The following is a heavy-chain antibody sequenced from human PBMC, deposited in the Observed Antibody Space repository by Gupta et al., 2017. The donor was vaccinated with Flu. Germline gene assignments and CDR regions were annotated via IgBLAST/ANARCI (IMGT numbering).Heavy chain of an antibody. D-gene: IGHD5-18*01. CDR1: GFTFSSYA. CDR2: ISGSGGST. CDR3: AKDSLGRGYSYGYSIPLAN. V-gene: IGHV3-23*01. Sequence: EVQLLESGGGLVQPGGSLRLSCAASGFTFSSYAMSWVRQAPGKGLEWVSAISGSGGSTYYADSVKGRFTISRYNSKNTLYLQMNSLRAEDTAVYYCAKDSLGRGYSYGYSIPLANWGQGTLVTVSS. J-gene: IGHJ4*02.